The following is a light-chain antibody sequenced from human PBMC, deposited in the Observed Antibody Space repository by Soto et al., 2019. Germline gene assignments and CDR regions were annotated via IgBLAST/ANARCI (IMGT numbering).Light chain of an antibody. J-gene: IGKJ5*01. V-gene: IGKV3-15*01. CDR2: GAS. CDR1: ESVSSN. CDR3: QQYNNWPPSII. Sequence: VMTQSPATLSVSPVEIATLSFSSSESVSSNLAWYQQRPGQAPRLLIYGASTRATDTPVRFRGSGSGTEFTLTISSLQSEDFAVYYCQQYNNWPPSIIFGQGTRLEIK.